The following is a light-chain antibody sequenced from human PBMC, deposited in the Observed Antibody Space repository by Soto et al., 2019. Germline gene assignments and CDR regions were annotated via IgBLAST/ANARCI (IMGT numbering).Light chain of an antibody. Sequence: EIVLTQSPATLSLSPGERATLSCRASQSVSSYLAWYQQKPGQAPRLLIYDASNRATGIPARFSGSGSGTDFNLTIRRLGAEDFAVYYCQQRSNWPPWTFGQGTKVEIK. CDR2: DAS. CDR3: QQRSNWPPWT. CDR1: QSVSSY. V-gene: IGKV3-11*01. J-gene: IGKJ1*01.